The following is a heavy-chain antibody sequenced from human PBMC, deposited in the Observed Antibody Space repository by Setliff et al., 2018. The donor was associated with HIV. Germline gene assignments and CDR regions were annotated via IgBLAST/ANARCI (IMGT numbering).Heavy chain of an antibody. Sequence: SETLSLTCTVSGGSISSGSYYWSWIRQPAGKGLEWIGHIYSTGSTNYNPSLQSRVSISMDAPKNKFSLKVTSVTSADTAVYYCAKGAGFYGDYTFDYWGQGNLVTVSS. D-gene: IGHD4-17*01. CDR1: GGSISSGSYY. CDR3: AKGAGFYGDYTFDY. J-gene: IGHJ4*02. CDR2: IYSTGST. V-gene: IGHV4-61*10.